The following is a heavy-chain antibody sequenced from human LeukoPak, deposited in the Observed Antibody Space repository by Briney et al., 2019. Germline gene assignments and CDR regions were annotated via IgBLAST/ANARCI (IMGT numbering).Heavy chain of an antibody. J-gene: IGHJ4*02. Sequence: PGGPLRPSCAASGFTFSSYWMSWARQAPGKGLEWVANIKQDGSEKYYVDSVKGRFTISRDNAKNSLYLQMNSLRAEDTAVYYCARTRITMIVGLASRFDYWGQGTLVTVSS. D-gene: IGHD3-22*01. CDR3: ARTRITMIVGLASRFDY. V-gene: IGHV3-7*01. CDR1: GFTFSSYW. CDR2: IKQDGSEK.